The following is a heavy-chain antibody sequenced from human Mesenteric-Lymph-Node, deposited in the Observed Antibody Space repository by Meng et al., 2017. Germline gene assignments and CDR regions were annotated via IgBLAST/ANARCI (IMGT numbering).Heavy chain of an antibody. J-gene: IGHJ4*02. Sequence: QLQLQESGPGLLRPSETLSLTCTVSCSSIRSSSYYWGWIRQPPGKGLEWFGSIYYSGSTNDNPSLKSRATISVDTSKNQFSLNLSSVTAADTAVYYCARRGSFYDSRGYYYFDYWGQGTLVTVSS. D-gene: IGHD3-22*01. CDR2: IYYSGST. CDR1: CSSIRSSSYY. V-gene: IGHV4-39*01. CDR3: ARRGSFYDSRGYYYFDY.